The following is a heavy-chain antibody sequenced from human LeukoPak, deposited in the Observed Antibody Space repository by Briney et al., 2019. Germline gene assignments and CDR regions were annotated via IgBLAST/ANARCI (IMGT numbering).Heavy chain of an antibody. D-gene: IGHD5-18*01. CDR3: ARVGEYSYGYGFDY. V-gene: IGHV3-66*01. Sequence: PGGSLILSCAASGFSVNNLYMSWVRQAPGKGLEWVSVIYSGDRTYYADSVKGRFTISRDTSKNTVYLQMNSLRPEETAVYYCARVGEYSYGYGFDYWGQGTLVTVSS. CDR2: IYSGDRT. J-gene: IGHJ4*02. CDR1: GFSVNNLY.